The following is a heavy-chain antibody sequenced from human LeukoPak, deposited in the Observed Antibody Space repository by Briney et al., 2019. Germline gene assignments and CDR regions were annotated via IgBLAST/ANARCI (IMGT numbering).Heavy chain of an antibody. D-gene: IGHD6-19*01. CDR1: GYTFTSYG. J-gene: IGHJ4*02. Sequence: SVKVSCTASGYTFTSYGISWVRQAPGQGLEWMGGIIPIFGTANYAQKFQGRVTITADESTSTAYMELSSLRSEDTAVYYCARVDSSGSGAIFDYWGQGTLVTVSS. CDR3: ARVDSSGSGAIFDY. V-gene: IGHV1-69*13. CDR2: IIPIFGTA.